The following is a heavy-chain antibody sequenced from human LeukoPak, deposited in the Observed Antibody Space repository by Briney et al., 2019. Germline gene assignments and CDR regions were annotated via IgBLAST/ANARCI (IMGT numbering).Heavy chain of an antibody. D-gene: IGHD3-22*01. CDR2: ISSSGSTI. V-gene: IGHV3-11*01. CDR1: GFTFSDYY. CDR3: ARDSPDTYYYDSSGTTFDY. Sequence: GPLRLSCAASGFTFSDYYMSWIRQAPGKGLEWVSYISSSGSTIYYADSVKGRFTISRDNAKNSLYLQMNSLRAEDTAVYYCARDSPDTYYYDSSGTTFDYWGQGTLVTVSS. J-gene: IGHJ4*02.